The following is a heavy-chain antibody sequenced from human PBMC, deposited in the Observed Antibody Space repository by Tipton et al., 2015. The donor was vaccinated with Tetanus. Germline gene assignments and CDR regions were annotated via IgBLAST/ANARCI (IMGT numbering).Heavy chain of an antibody. Sequence: QSGPEVKKPGASVKVSCKASGYTFTSYDINWVRQATGQGLEWMGWMNPNSGNTGYAQKFQGRVTMTRNTSISTAYMELSSLRSEDTAVYXCARRVYXSEETRIDYWGQGTLVTVSS. CDR3: ARRVYXSEETRIDY. CDR2: MNPNSGNT. D-gene: IGHD3-22*01. J-gene: IGHJ4*02. CDR1: GYTFTSYD. V-gene: IGHV1-8*01.